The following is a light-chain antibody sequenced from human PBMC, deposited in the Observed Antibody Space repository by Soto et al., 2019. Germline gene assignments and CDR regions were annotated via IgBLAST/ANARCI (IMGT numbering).Light chain of an antibody. Sequence: EIVLTQSPGTLSLSPGERGTLSCRASQSVSSNFLAWYQQKPGQAPRLLIFDASTRATGIPDRFTGRWSGTDFTLTISRLEPEDFAVYYCQFYGDPPKTFGQGTKVEIK. CDR3: QFYGDPPKT. CDR2: DAS. CDR1: QSVSSNF. J-gene: IGKJ1*01. V-gene: IGKV3-20*01.